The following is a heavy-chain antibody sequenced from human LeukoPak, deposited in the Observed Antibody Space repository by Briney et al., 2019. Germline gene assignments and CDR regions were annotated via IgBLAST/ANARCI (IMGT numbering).Heavy chain of an antibody. D-gene: IGHD3-10*01. CDR2: ISASNGNT. Sequence: GASVKVSCKASGYTFTSYGISWVRQAPGQGLEWMGWISASNGNTNYAQKLQGRVTMTTDTSTSTAYMELRSLRSDDTAVYYCARGQAITMVRGAYYYGMDVWGQGTTVTVSS. CDR3: ARGQAITMVRGAYYYGMDV. J-gene: IGHJ6*02. CDR1: GYTFTSYG. V-gene: IGHV1-18*01.